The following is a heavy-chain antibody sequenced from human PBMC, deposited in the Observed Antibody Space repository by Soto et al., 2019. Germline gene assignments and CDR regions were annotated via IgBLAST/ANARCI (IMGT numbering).Heavy chain of an antibody. CDR3: AKDVLAVVPAAIPWGFWSGYNYGMDV. J-gene: IGHJ6*02. Sequence: PGGSLRLSCAASGFTFSSYGMHWVRQAPGKGLEWVAVISYDGSNKYYADSVKGRFTISRDNSKNTLYLQMNSLRAEDTAVYYCAKDVLAVVPAAIPWGFWSGYNYGMDVWGQGTTVTVSS. D-gene: IGHD2-2*01. CDR1: GFTFSSYG. V-gene: IGHV3-30*18. CDR2: ISYDGSNK.